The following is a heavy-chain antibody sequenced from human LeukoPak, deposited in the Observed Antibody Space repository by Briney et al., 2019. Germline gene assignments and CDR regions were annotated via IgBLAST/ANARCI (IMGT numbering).Heavy chain of an antibody. CDR2: ISAYNGNT. Sequence: ASVKVSCEASGYTFTSYGISWVRQAPGQGLEWMGWISAYNGNTNYAQKLQGRVTMTTDTSTSTAYMELRSLRSDDTAVYYCARDFDSVTFGGVMAPVDYWGQGTLVTVSS. CDR3: ARDFDSVTFGGVMAPVDY. CDR1: GYTFTSYG. J-gene: IGHJ4*02. D-gene: IGHD3-16*01. V-gene: IGHV1-18*01.